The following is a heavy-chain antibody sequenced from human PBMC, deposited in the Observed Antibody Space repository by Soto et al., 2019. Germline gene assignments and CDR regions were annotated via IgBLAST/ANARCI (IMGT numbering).Heavy chain of an antibody. D-gene: IGHD1-26*01. Sequence: GGSLRLSCGASGFIFSSYWMSWVRQAPGKGLEWVANIKRDGSEKYYVDSVKGRFTISRDNAKRSVYLQMNGLRAEDTAVYYCARETHEDRPLSGDAFDIWGQGTMVTGS. CDR2: IKRDGSEK. CDR1: GFIFSSYW. J-gene: IGHJ3*02. CDR3: ARETHEDRPLSGDAFDI. V-gene: IGHV3-7*03.